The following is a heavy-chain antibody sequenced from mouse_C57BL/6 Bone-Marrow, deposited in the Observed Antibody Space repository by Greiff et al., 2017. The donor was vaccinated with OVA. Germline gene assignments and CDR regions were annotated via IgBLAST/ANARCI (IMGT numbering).Heavy chain of an antibody. CDR3: TRRASSFYYFDY. Sequence: QVHVKQSGAELVRPGASVTLSCKASGYTFTDYEMHWVKQTPVHGLEWIGAIDPETGGTAYTQKFKGQATLTADKSSSQAYMELRSLTSEDSAVYYCTRRASSFYYFDYWGQGTTLTVSS. D-gene: IGHD1-2*01. CDR1: GYTFTDYE. J-gene: IGHJ2*01. CDR2: IDPETGGT. V-gene: IGHV1-15*01.